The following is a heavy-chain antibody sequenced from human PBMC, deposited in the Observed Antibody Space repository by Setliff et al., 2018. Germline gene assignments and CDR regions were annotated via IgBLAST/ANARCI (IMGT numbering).Heavy chain of an antibody. CDR2: ISHSGST. V-gene: IGHV4-34*01. J-gene: IGHJ4*02. CDR1: GGSFNVYF. CDR3: AASRAYTGAVEEWFLPKTFDF. Sequence: SETLSLTCAVYGGSFNVYFWSWIRQPPGKGLEWIGEISHSGSTNYNPSLKSRVTLSIDTSKNQFSLKLSSVTAADAALYYCAASRAYTGAVEEWFLPKTFDFWGQGSPVTVSS. D-gene: IGHD3-10*01.